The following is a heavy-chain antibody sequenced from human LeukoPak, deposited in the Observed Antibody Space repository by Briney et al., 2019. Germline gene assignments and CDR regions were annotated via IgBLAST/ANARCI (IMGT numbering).Heavy chain of an antibody. CDR3: ARARRIAAAGTSDWFDP. CDR2: INTNTGNP. CDR1: GYDFTSYA. D-gene: IGHD6-13*01. V-gene: IGHV7-4-1*02. J-gene: IGHJ5*02. Sequence: ASVKVSCKTSGYDFTSYAMNWVRQAPGQGLEWMGWINTNTGNPTYAQGFTGRFVFSLDTSVSTAYLQISSLKAEDTAVYYCARARRIAAAGTSDWFDPWGQGTLVTVSS.